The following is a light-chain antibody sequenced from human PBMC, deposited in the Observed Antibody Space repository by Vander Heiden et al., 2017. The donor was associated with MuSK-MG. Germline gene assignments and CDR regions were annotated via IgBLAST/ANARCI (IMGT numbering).Light chain of an antibody. J-gene: IGKJ4*01. CDR3: QQDGSSPPVT. CDR1: QSVSSSY. Sequence: EIVLTQSPGTLSLSPGERATLSCRASQSVSSSYLAWYQQKPGQAPRLLIYGASSRATGIPDRFSGSGSGTDFTLTIRRLEPEDFTVYYCQQDGSSPPVTFGGGTKVEIK. CDR2: GAS. V-gene: IGKV3-20*01.